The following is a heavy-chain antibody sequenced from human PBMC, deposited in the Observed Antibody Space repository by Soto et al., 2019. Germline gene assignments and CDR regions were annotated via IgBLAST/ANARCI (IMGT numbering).Heavy chain of an antibody. CDR3: AKDPWYNWNYEGWFDP. V-gene: IGHV3-23*01. J-gene: IGHJ5*02. D-gene: IGHD1-7*01. CDR2: ISGSGGST. Sequence: EVQLLESGGDLVQPGGSLRLSCAASGFTFSSYAMSWVRQAPGKGLERVSGISGSGGSTYYADSVKGRFTISRDNSKNTLYLQMNSLRAEDTAVYYCAKDPWYNWNYEGWFDPWGQGTLVTVSS. CDR1: GFTFSSYA.